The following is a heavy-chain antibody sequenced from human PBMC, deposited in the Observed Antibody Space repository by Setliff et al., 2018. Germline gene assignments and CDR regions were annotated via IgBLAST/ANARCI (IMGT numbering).Heavy chain of an antibody. J-gene: IGHJ4*02. CDR3: SRDLQGSGDYVVDY. V-gene: IGHV3-73*01. Sequence: GSLRLSSAASGITFSGSAMHWVRQASGKGLEWVGLIRRKGDSYATAYAASVKGRFTISRDNAENSLTLQMNSLRVEDTAVYYCSRDLQGSGDYVVDYWGQGTLVTVSS. CDR1: GITFSGSA. D-gene: IGHD4-17*01. CDR2: IRRKGDSYAT.